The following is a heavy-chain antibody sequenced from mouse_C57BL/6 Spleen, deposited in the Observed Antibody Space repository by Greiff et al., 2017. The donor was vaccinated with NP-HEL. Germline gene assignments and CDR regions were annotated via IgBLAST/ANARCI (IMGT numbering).Heavy chain of an antibody. V-gene: IGHV1-26*01. J-gene: IGHJ2*01. CDR1: GYTFTDYY. Sequence: EVQLQQSGPELVKPGASVKISCKASGYTFTDYYMNWVKQSHGKSLEWIGDINPNNGGTSYNQKFKGKATLTVDKSSSTAYMELRSLTSEDSAVYYCARSLANWDLYFDYWGQGTTLTVSS. D-gene: IGHD4-1*01. CDR3: ARSLANWDLYFDY. CDR2: INPNNGGT.